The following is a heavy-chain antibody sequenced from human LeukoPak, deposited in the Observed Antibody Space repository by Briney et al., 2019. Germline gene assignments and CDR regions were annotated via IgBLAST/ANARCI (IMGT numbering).Heavy chain of an antibody. D-gene: IGHD6-19*01. J-gene: IGHJ4*02. CDR1: GFTFSSYG. Sequence: GTLRLSCAASGFTFSSYGMSWIRQPPGKGLEWIGSIYYSGSTYYNPSLKSRVTISVDTSKNQFSLKLSSVTAADTAVYYCARGNSVAVAGLGDYWGQGTLVTVSS. CDR2: IYYSGST. V-gene: IGHV4-39*01. CDR3: ARGNSVAVAGLGDY.